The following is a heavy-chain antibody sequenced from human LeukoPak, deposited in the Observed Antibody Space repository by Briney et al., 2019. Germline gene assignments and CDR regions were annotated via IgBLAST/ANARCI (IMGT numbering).Heavy chain of an antibody. CDR3: ARTRSSGCLTFDY. Sequence: PGGSLRLSCAASEFTFSSYSMNWVRQAPGKGLEWVSYITNSGNSKSYADSVKGRFTISRDNTKSSLNLQMNGLRAEDTAVYYCARTRSSGCLTFDYWGQGILVTVSS. V-gene: IGHV3-48*01. D-gene: IGHD3-22*01. CDR2: ITNSGNSK. CDR1: EFTFSSYS. J-gene: IGHJ4*02.